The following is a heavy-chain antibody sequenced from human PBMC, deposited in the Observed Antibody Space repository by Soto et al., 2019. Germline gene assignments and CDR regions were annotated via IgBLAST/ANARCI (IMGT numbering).Heavy chain of an antibody. V-gene: IGHV3-7*01. CDR3: ARVLPPYYYDSSGWGAFDI. CDR1: GFTFSGSW. CDR2: IKQDGSEK. Sequence: VGSLRLSCAASGFTFSGSWMSWVRPAPGKGLEWVANIKQDGSEKYYVDSVKGRFTISRDNAKNSLYLQMNSLRAEDTAVYYCARVLPPYYYDSSGWGAFDIWGQGTMVTVSS. D-gene: IGHD3-22*01. J-gene: IGHJ3*02.